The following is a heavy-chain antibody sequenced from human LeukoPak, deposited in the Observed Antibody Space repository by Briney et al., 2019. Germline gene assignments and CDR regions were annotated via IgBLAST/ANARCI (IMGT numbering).Heavy chain of an antibody. V-gene: IGHV1-69*16. CDR2: VIPVLGSE. CDR1: GGTFNKNS. Sequence: SVKVSCKAYGGTFNKNSITWVRQAPGQGLEWMGGVIPVLGSEKYAQKFQGRVTITTDESTSTAYMELSSLRSEDTAVYYCASSMTTTSPSSVSYYYHYMAVWGKGTSVTVSS. D-gene: IGHD5/OR15-5a*01. J-gene: IGHJ6*03. CDR3: ASSMTTTSPSSVSYYYHYMAV.